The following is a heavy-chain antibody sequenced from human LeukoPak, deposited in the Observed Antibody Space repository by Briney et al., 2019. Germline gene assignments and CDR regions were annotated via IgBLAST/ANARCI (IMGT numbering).Heavy chain of an antibody. Sequence: GASVKVSCKASGYTFTSYDINWVRQATGQGLEWMGWMNPNSGNIGYAQKFQGRVTMTRNTSISTAYMELSSLRSEDTALYYCARAAWVSTSSKYYFDNWGQGTLVTVSS. CDR3: ARAAWVSTSSKYYFDN. CDR2: MNPNSGNI. V-gene: IGHV1-8*01. CDR1: GYTFTSYD. D-gene: IGHD2-21*01. J-gene: IGHJ4*02.